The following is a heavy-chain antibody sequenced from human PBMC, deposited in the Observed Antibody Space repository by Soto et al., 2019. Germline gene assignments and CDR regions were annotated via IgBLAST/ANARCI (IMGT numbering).Heavy chain of an antibody. V-gene: IGHV4-39*01. CDR3: ARLRGFCTSTSCHFDY. CDR1: GDSISSSGFY. CDR2: IYYTGST. D-gene: IGHD2-2*01. Sequence: SETLSLTCTVSGDSISSSGFYWGCIRQPPGKGLEWIATIYYTGSTYYNPSLKSRVTISVDTSKNQFSLGLSSVTAADTAVYYCARLRGFCTSTSCHFDYWGQGTLVTVSS. J-gene: IGHJ4*02.